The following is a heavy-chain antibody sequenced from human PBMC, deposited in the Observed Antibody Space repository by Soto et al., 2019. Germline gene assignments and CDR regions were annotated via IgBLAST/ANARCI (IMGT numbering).Heavy chain of an antibody. CDR3: ASGGWSRDP. V-gene: IGHV4-59*01. Sequence: SETLSLTCTVSGGSISSYYWSWIRQPPGKGLEWIGYIHYSGTTNYNPSLKSRVTMSVDTSKNQLSLKLISVTAADTAVYYCASGGWSRDPWGQGTLVTVSS. CDR1: GGSISSYY. CDR2: IHYSGTT. D-gene: IGHD6-19*01. J-gene: IGHJ5*02.